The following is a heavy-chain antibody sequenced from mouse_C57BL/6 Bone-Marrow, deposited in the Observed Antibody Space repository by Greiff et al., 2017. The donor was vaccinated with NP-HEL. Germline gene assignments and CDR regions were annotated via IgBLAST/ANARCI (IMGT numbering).Heavy chain of an antibody. CDR3: ARSECFRCDYFDY. CDR1: GYSFTGYY. CDR2: INPSTGGT. J-gene: IGHJ2*01. Sequence: EVQLQESGPELVKPGASVKISCKASGYSFTGYYMNWVKQSPEKSLEWIGEINPSTGGTTYNQKFKAKATLTVDKSSSTAYMQLNSLTSEDSAVYYCARSECFRCDYFDYWGQGTTLTVSS. V-gene: IGHV1-42*01.